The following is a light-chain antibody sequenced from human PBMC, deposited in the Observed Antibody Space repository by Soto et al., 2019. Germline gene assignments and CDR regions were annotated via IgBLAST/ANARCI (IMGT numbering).Light chain of an antibody. CDR2: RNN. CDR1: YSNIGSHP. CDR3: AAWDDSLNGPV. Sequence: QSVLTQPPSASGTPGQRVTISCSGAYSNIGSHPVNWYQHLPGTAPKLLIYRNNQRPSGVPDRFSGSMAGTSASLANSGLQSEDEADYYCAAWDDSLNGPVFGGGTKLTVL. V-gene: IGLV1-44*01. J-gene: IGLJ2*01.